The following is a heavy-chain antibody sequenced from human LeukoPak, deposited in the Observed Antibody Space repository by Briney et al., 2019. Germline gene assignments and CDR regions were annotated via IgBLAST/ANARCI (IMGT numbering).Heavy chain of an antibody. CDR1: GFTFSSYW. Sequence: PGGYLRLSCAASGFTFSSYWMQWVRQAPGKGLVWVSRISYDGGDPSYADSVKGRFTISRDNAKNTLYLQMNSLTAEDTAVYYCARGYSSRLYNWLDPWGQGTLVTVSS. CDR3: ARGYSSRLYNWLDP. V-gene: IGHV3-74*01. J-gene: IGHJ5*02. CDR2: ISYDGGDP. D-gene: IGHD6-13*01.